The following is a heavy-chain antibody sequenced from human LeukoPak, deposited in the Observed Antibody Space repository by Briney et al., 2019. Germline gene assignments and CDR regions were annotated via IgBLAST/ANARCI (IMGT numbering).Heavy chain of an antibody. V-gene: IGHV4-59*08. CDR1: GGSISSYY. J-gene: IGHJ2*01. CDR2: IYYSGST. CDR3: ARLDDYGDYGRYWYFDL. Sequence: PSETLSLTCTISGGSISSYYWSWIRQPPGKGLEWIGYIYYSGSTNYNPSLKSRVTISVDTSKNQFSLKLSSVTAADTAVYYCARLDDYGDYGRYWYFDLWGRGTLVTVSS. D-gene: IGHD4-17*01.